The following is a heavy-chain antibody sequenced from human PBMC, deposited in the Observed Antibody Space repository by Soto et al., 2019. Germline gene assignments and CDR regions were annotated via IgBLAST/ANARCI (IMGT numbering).Heavy chain of an antibody. Sequence: GGSLRLSCAASGVTFNDHVIYWVRLGPGKGLEWVSALYDVDGTYYADSVKGRFTTSADSSKTIVYLQMNGLRPDDTAVYYCASWHLREHAYDIWGQGTAVTV. CDR1: GVTFNDHV. V-gene: IGHV3-53*01. J-gene: IGHJ3*02. CDR3: ASWHLREHAYDI. CDR2: LYDVDGT. D-gene: IGHD4-17*01.